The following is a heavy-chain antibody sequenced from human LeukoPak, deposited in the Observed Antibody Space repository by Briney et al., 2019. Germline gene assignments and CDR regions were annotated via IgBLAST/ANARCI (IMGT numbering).Heavy chain of an antibody. V-gene: IGHV3-23*01. CDR2: ISASGGST. J-gene: IGHJ4*01. CDR3: AKVPYGCYDYFDH. D-gene: IGHD2-2*01. CDR1: GFTFSSSA. Sequence: AGGSLRLSCAASGFTFSSSAMSWVRQVPGKGLEWVSGISASGGSTYYADSVKGRFTISRDNSKNTLYLQMNSLRAEDTAVYYCAKVPYGCYDYFDHWGQGTLVNVSS.